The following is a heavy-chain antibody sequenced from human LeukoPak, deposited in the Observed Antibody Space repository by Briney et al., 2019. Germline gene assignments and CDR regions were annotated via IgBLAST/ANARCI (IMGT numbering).Heavy chain of an antibody. D-gene: IGHD1-14*01. V-gene: IGHV4-39*07. J-gene: IGHJ3*02. CDR1: GGSISSSSYY. CDR3: ARESPYPERAFDI. Sequence: SETLSLTCTVSGGSISSSSYYWGWIRQPPGKGLEWIGSIYYSGSTYYNPSLKSRVTISVDTSKNQFSLKLSSVTAADTAVYYCARESPYPERAFDIWGQGTMVTVSS. CDR2: IYYSGST.